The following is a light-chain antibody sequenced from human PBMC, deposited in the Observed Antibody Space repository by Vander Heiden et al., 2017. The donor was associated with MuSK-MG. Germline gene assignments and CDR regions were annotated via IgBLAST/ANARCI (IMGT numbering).Light chain of an antibody. V-gene: IGKV1-5*01. Sequence: DIQMTQPPSTLSASVGDRVTITCRACQSISRWLAWYQQKPGKAPKLLIYDASSLESGVPSRFSGSGSGTEFTLTISSLQPDDSATYYCQQYNSYPWTLGQGTKVEIK. CDR3: QQYNSYPWT. CDR2: DAS. J-gene: IGKJ1*01. CDR1: QSISRW.